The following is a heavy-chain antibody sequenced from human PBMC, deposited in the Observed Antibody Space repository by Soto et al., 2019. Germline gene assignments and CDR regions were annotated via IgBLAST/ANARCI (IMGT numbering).Heavy chain of an antibody. CDR1: GISLDTYY. J-gene: IGHJ5*02. CDR3: VSDVGGSGWFAH. V-gene: IGHV4-4*07. Sequence: QVQLQQSGPGLVKHSETLSLTCTVSGISLDTYYCSWIRQSAGKGLEWIGRIYSSGTTNYNPSLMSRVTMSVDMSKSHFSLNVRSVTAADTAVYYCVSDVGGSGWFAHWGQGTLVTVSS. CDR2: IYSSGTT.